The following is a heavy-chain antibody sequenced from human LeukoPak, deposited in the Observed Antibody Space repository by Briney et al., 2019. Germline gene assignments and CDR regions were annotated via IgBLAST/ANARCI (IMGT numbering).Heavy chain of an antibody. CDR1: GFTFSNYA. CDR3: AREVVATYNWFDP. CDR2: ISSSSSYI. Sequence: GGSLRLSCAASGFTFSNYAMSWVRQAPGKGLEWVSSISSSSSYISYADSVKGRFTISRDNTKNSLYLQMNSLRAEDTAVYYCAREVVATYNWFDPWGQGTLVTVSS. V-gene: IGHV3-21*04. D-gene: IGHD2-15*01. J-gene: IGHJ5*02.